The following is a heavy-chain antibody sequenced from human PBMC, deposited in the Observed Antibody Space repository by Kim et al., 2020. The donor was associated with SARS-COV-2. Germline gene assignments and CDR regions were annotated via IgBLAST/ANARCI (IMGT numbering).Heavy chain of an antibody. Sequence: FTISRDNAKNSLYLQMNSLRAEDTAVYYCARGLTDIVVVPAAPATGAFDIWGQGTMVTVSS. V-gene: IGHV3-11*04. J-gene: IGHJ3*02. CDR3: ARGLTDIVVVPAAPATGAFDI. D-gene: IGHD2-2*01.